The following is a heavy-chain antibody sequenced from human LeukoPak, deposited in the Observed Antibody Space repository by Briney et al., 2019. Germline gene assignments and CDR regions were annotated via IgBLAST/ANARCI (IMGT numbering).Heavy chain of an antibody. D-gene: IGHD6-19*01. CDR2: VSDSNGST. V-gene: IGHV3-23*01. Sequence: PGGSLRLSCAASGFTFSNYAMSWVRQAPGQGLEWVSSVSDSNGSTYYADSVKGRFTISRDNSKNRLYLQMNSLRAEDTAVYYCAKPPHEQWLAFDYWGQGTLVTVSS. CDR3: AKPPHEQWLAFDY. J-gene: IGHJ4*02. CDR1: GFTFSNYA.